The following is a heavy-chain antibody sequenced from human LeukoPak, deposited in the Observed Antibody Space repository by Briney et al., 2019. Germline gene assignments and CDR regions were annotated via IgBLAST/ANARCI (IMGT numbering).Heavy chain of an antibody. D-gene: IGHD2-2*01. J-gene: IGHJ4*02. CDR3: ARDPRAYCSSTSCYAFDY. CDR2: VSDDGSNI. CDR1: GFTFSDYA. V-gene: IGHV3-30*04. Sequence: PGRSLRLSCAASGFTFSDYALHWVRQAPGKGLEWVAVVSDDGSNIYYADSVKGRFTISRDNSKHTLYLQMNSMRAEDTAVYYCARDPRAYCSSTSCYAFDYWGQGTLVTVSS.